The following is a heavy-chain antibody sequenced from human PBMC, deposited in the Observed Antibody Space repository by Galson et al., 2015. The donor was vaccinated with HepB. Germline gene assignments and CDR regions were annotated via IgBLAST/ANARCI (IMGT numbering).Heavy chain of an antibody. V-gene: IGHV1-58*01. CDR1: GFTFTSSA. CDR2: IVVGSGNT. CDR3: AAEKGLYYDFSGAFDI. D-gene: IGHD3-3*01. Sequence: SCKASGFTFTSSAVQWVRQARGQRLEWIGWIVVGSGNTNYAQKFQERVTITRDMSTSTAYMELSSLRSEDTAVYYCAAEKGLYYDFSGAFDIWGQGTMVTVSS. J-gene: IGHJ3*02.